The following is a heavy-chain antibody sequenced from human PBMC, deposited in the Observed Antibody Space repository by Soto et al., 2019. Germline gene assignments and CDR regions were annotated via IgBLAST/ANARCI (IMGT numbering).Heavy chain of an antibody. Sequence: SETLSLTCTVSGGAISHYYWSWIRQSPGKGLEWTGYAHYSGSTDYNPSLKSRVTMSVDTSKNQVSLKLNSVTTADTAVYYCARDRSTYGGGGTGEVKENWFDPWGPGTLVTVSS. V-gene: IGHV4-59*01. J-gene: IGHJ5*02. CDR2: AHYSGST. D-gene: IGHD2-8*01. CDR1: GGAISHYY. CDR3: ARDRSTYGGGGTGEVKENWFDP.